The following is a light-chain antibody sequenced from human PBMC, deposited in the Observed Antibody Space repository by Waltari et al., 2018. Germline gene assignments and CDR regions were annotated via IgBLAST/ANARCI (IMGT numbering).Light chain of an antibody. Sequence: DIVMTQSPLSLPVTPGAPTSISCRSSQSLLHTYGYNYLDWYLQKPGQSPQLLIYLASSRASGVPDRFSGSGSGTDFTLKISRVEAEDVGVYYCMQPLQTPRTFGQGTKLEIK. CDR1: QSLLHTYGYNY. CDR2: LAS. V-gene: IGKV2-28*01. CDR3: MQPLQTPRT. J-gene: IGKJ1*01.